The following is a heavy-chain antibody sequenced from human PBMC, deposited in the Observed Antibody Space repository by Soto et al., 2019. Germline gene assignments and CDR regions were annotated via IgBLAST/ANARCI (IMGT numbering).Heavy chain of an antibody. CDR3: ARDDRRPPTFDI. Sequence: PSETLSLTCTVSGGSIISYYWSWIRQPPGKGLEWIGYIYYSGSTNYNPSLKSRVTISVDTSKNRFPLKLSSVTAADTAVYYCARDDRRPPTFDIWGQGTMVTVSS. CDR2: IYYSGST. CDR1: GGSIISYY. V-gene: IGHV4-59*01. J-gene: IGHJ3*02.